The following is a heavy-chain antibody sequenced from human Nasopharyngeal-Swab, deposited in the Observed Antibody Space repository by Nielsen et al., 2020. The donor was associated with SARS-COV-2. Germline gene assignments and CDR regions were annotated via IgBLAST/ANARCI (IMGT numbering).Heavy chain of an antibody. V-gene: IGHV1-46*01. CDR3: ARGDPNSSSSQDYYYGMDV. J-gene: IGHJ6*02. Sequence: ASVKVSCKASGYTFTSCYMHWVRQAPGQGLEWMGIINPSGGSTSYAQKFQGRVTMTRDTSTSTVYMELSSLRSEDTAVYYCARGDPNSSSSQDYYYGMDVWGQGTTVTVSS. CDR2: INPSGGST. CDR1: GYTFTSCY. D-gene: IGHD6-6*01.